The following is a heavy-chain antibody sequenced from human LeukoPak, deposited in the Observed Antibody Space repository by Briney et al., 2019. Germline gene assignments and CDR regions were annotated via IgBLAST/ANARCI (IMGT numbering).Heavy chain of an antibody. CDR1: GGSISGFY. CDR3: ARLEAAAGIFYFDY. V-gene: IGHV4-59*01. CDR2: IYYTGST. Sequence: SETLSLTCTVSGGSISGFYWSWIRQPPGKGLEWIGYIYYTGSTNYNPSLKSRVTISVDTSKNQFSLKLSSVTAADTAVYYCARLEAAAGIFYFDYWGQGTLVTVSS. J-gene: IGHJ4*02. D-gene: IGHD6-13*01.